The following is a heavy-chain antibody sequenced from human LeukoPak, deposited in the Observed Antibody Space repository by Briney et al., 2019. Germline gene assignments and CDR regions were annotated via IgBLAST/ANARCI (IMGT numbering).Heavy chain of an antibody. CDR2: INHSGST. D-gene: IGHD3-3*01. CDR1: GGSFSGYY. CDR3: ARGENDFWSGYYTRTFDP. Sequence: SETLSLTCAVYGGSFSGYYWSWIRQPPGKGLEWIGEINHSGSTNYNPSPKSRVTISADTSKNQFSLKLSSVTAADTAVYYCARGENDFWSGYYTRTFDPWGQGTLVTVSS. V-gene: IGHV4-34*01. J-gene: IGHJ5*02.